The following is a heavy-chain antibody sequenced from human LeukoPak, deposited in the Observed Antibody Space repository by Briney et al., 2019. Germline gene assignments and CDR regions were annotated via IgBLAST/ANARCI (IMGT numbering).Heavy chain of an antibody. CDR3: ARVHWGNYYLNAFDI. V-gene: IGHV3-66*01. CDR2: IYSSGST. CDR1: RFTVSSNY. D-gene: IGHD3-10*01. J-gene: IGHJ3*02. Sequence: GGSLRLSCAASRFTVSSNYMSWVRQAPGKGLEWVSFIYSSGSTYYADSVRGRFTISRDNSNNTLYLQMNSLRVEDTAVYYCARVHWGNYYLNAFDIWGQGTMVTVSS.